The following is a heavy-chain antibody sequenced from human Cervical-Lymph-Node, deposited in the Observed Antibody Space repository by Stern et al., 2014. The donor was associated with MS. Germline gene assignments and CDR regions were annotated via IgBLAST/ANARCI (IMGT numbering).Heavy chain of an antibody. CDR1: GFTFSSYG. V-gene: IGHV3-33*01. D-gene: IGHD2-21*01. CDR3: ARDQVIYYYGMDV. J-gene: IGHJ6*02. Sequence: QVQLVQSGGGVVQPGRSLRLSCAASGFTFSSYGMHWVRQAPGKGLEWVAVIWYDGSNKYYADSVKGRFTISRDNSKNTLYLQMNSLRAEDTAVYYCARDQVIYYYGMDVWGQGTTVTVSS. CDR2: IWYDGSNK.